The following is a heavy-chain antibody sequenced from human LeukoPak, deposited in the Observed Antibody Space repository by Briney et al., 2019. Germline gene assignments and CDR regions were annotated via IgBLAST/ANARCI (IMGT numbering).Heavy chain of an antibody. CDR3: ARAGSFRFDY. V-gene: IGHV3-74*01. CDR1: GFTFSDYW. J-gene: IGHJ4*02. D-gene: IGHD3-10*01. CDR2: INTDGSTI. Sequence: PGRSLRLSCAASGFTFSDYWLHWVRQAPGKGLVWVSRINTDGSTINYAGSVKGRFTISRDDAKNTLYLQMSDLRAEDTAVYYCARAGSFRFDYWGQGTLVTVSS.